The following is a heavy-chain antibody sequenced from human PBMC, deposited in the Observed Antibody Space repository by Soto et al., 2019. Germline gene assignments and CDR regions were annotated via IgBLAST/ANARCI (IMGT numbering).Heavy chain of an antibody. CDR3: AREDNSPVRGFDP. CDR2: IYTSGST. V-gene: IGHV4-4*07. J-gene: IGHJ5*02. D-gene: IGHD1-1*01. Sequence: QVQLQESGPGLVKPSETLSLTCTVSGGSISSYYWSWIRQPAGKGLEWIGRIYTSGSTNYNPSLKSRVTMSVDTSKKQCSLKLSSVTAADTAVYYCAREDNSPVRGFDPWGQGTLVTVSS. CDR1: GGSISSYY.